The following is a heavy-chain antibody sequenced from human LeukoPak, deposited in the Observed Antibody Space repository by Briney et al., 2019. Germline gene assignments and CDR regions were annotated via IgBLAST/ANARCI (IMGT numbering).Heavy chain of an antibody. CDR1: GFTFSSYA. CDR3: AKDPRFGATVTVDY. D-gene: IGHD4-17*01. V-gene: IGHV3-23*01. Sequence: TGGPLRLSCAASGFTFSSYAMSWVRQAPGKGLEWVSAISGSGGSTYYAGSVKGRFTISRDNSKNTLYLQMNSLRAEDTAVYYCAKDPRFGATVTVDYWGQGTLVTVSS. CDR2: ISGSGGST. J-gene: IGHJ4*02.